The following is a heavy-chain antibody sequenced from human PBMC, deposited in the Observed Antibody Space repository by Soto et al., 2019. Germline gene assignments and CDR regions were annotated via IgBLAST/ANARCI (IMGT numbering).Heavy chain of an antibody. V-gene: IGHV3-74*01. CDR2: INSDGSST. CDR1: GFTFSSYW. Sequence: EVQLVESGGGLVQPGGSLRLSCAASGFTFSSYWMHWVRQAPGKGLVWVSRINSDGSSTSYADSVKGRFTISRDNAKNPLYLQMNSLRAEDTAVYYCASSPGDYDSSGGYGMDVWGQGTTVTVSS. D-gene: IGHD3-22*01. J-gene: IGHJ6*02. CDR3: ASSPGDYDSSGGYGMDV.